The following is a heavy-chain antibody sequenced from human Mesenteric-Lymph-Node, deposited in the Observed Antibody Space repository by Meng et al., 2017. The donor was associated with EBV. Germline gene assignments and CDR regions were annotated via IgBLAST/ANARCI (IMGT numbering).Heavy chain of an antibody. J-gene: IGHJ4*02. CDR3: ARSMIVGVYYFDY. D-gene: IGHD3-22*01. CDR1: GHSIGSGHW. V-gene: IGHV4-4*03. Sequence: HVPLRASGPGRFKRPGTQSLTFAVSGHSIGSGHWWNWVRQPPGKGLEWIGEVYLGDTTRYNPSLKSRVPISVDKSKNQFSLSVRSVTAADTAFYYCARSMIVGVYYFDYWGQGRLVTVSS. CDR2: VYLGDTT.